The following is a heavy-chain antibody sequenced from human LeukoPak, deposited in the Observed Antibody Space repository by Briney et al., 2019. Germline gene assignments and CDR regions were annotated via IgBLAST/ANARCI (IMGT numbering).Heavy chain of an antibody. V-gene: IGHV3-7*01. J-gene: IGHJ4*02. Sequence: PGGSLRLSCAASGFTFSHYWMAWVRQAPGKGPEWVANVKQGESSKFYADSVKGRFTISRDNAKNSLYLQMNGLRVEDTALYYCVRDYDGDLDYWGQGTLVTVSS. D-gene: IGHD4-23*01. CDR1: GFTFSHYW. CDR2: VKQGESSK. CDR3: VRDYDGDLDY.